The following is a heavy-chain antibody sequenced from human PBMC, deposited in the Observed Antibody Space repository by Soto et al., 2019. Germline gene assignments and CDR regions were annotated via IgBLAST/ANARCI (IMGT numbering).Heavy chain of an antibody. J-gene: IGHJ4*02. CDR1: GGSVNSGDYY. Sequence: KASETLSLTCTVSGGSVNSGDYYWSWIRQPPGKGLEWIGYIYYNGNAYYNPSLETRLTISLDTSKNQFSLKLTSVTAADTAVYFCARSPSGPSCYSDYWGQGTLVTVSS. V-gene: IGHV4-30-4*01. D-gene: IGHD2-15*01. CDR2: IYYNGNA. CDR3: ARSPSGPSCYSDY.